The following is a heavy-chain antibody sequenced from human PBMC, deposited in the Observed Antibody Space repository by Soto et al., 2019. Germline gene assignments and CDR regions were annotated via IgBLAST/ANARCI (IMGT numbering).Heavy chain of an antibody. CDR1: GFTFSNYA. V-gene: IGHV3-23*01. J-gene: IGHJ6*02. CDR3: ATRDPGYCSGGSCHRGTDV. CDR2: ITASGDRT. D-gene: IGHD2-15*01. Sequence: SGGSLRLSCAASGFTFSNYAMNWVRQAPGKGLEWVSAITASGDRTYYADSVKGRFTISRDNSKNTLYVQMNSLRVEDTALYYCATRDPGYCSGGSCHRGTDVWGQGTTVTVSS.